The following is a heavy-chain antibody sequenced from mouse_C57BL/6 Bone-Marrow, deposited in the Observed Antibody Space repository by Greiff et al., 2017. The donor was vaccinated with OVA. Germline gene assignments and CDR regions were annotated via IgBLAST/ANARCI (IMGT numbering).Heavy chain of an antibody. CDR3: ASYYSNYGDWYVDV. J-gene: IGHJ1*03. Sequence: QVQLQQPGAELVKPGASVKMSCKASGYTFTSYWITWVKQRPGQGLEWIGDIYPGSGSTNYNEKFKSKATLTVDTSSSTAYMQLSSLTSEDSAVYYCASYYSNYGDWYVDVWGTGTTVTVSS. D-gene: IGHD2-5*01. V-gene: IGHV1-55*01. CDR2: IYPGSGST. CDR1: GYTFTSYW.